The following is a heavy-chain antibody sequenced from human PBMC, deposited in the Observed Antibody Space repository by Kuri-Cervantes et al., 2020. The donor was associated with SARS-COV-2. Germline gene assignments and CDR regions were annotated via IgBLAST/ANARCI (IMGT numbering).Heavy chain of an antibody. J-gene: IGHJ3*02. CDR2: IYPGDSDT. CDR3: ASHFRSSGWYRGAFDI. Sequence: GESLKISCKGSGYSFTSYWIGWVRQMPGKGLEWMGIIYPGDSDTRYSPSFQGQVTISADKSISTAYLQWSSLKASDTAMYYCASHFRSSGWYRGAFDIWGQGTMVTVSS. CDR1: GYSFTSYW. D-gene: IGHD6-13*01. V-gene: IGHV5-51*01.